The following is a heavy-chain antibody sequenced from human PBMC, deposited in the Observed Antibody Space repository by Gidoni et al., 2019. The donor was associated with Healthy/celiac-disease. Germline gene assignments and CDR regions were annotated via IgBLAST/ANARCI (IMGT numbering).Heavy chain of an antibody. CDR2: ISAYNGNT. J-gene: IGHJ4*02. Sequence: QVQLLQSGAEVKKPGASVKVSCKASGYTFPSDGISWVRQAPGQGLEWMGWISAYNGNTNYAQKLQGRVTMTTDTSTSTAYMELRSLRSDDTAVYYCARDRNYDFWSGYPYWGQGTLVTVSS. D-gene: IGHD3-3*01. CDR3: ARDRNYDFWSGYPY. V-gene: IGHV1-18*01. CDR1: GYTFPSDG.